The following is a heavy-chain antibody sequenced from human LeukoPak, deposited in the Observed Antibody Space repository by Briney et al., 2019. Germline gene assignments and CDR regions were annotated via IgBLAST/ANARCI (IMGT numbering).Heavy chain of an antibody. CDR1: GFTFSSYS. V-gene: IGHV3-30*03. CDR2: ISYDGSDK. CDR3: ARGSYSSSWKTFDY. D-gene: IGHD6-13*01. J-gene: IGHJ4*02. Sequence: GGSLRLSCAASGFTFSSYSMNWVRQAPGKGLEWVALISYDGSDKYYADSVKGRFTISRDNSKNTLYVQMNSLRAEDTAVYYCARGSYSSSWKTFDYWGQGTLVTVSS.